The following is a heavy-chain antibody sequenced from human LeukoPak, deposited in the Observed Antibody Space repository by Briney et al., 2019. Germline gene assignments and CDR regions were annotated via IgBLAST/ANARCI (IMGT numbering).Heavy chain of an antibody. CDR2: INEDGSTT. CDR1: GFTFSSNW. V-gene: IGHV3-74*01. Sequence: PGGSLRLSCAASGFTFSSNWMHWVRQAPGKGLVWVSRINEDGSTTNYADSVKGRSTIFRDNAKNSLYLQMNSLSVEDTALYYCAKDRDFFYGMDVWGQGTTVTVSS. CDR3: AKDRDFFYGMDV. J-gene: IGHJ6*02.